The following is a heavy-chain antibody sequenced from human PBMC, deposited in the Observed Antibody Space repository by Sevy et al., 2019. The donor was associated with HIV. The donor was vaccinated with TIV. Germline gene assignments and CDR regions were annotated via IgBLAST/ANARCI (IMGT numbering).Heavy chain of an antibody. CDR3: ATLFHYSSQFDC. Sequence: GGSLRLSCAASGFSLSSYSMNWVRQAPGKGLEWVSYISNISRTIYYADSVRGRFTISRDNAKNSLYLRMNSLRDEDTAVYYCATLFHYSSQFDCWGQGSLVTVSS. J-gene: IGHJ4*02. CDR1: GFSLSSYS. V-gene: IGHV3-48*02. CDR2: ISNISRTI. D-gene: IGHD4-4*01.